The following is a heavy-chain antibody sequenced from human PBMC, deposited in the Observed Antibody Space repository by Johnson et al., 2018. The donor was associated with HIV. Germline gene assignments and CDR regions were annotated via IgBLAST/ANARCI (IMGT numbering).Heavy chain of an antibody. CDR1: GFTVSSNY. CDR2: IYSGGST. V-gene: IGHV3-53*01. D-gene: IGHD6-19*01. CDR3: VIIAVAVSGDAFDI. J-gene: IGHJ3*02. Sequence: VQLVESGGGLIQPGGSLRLSCAASGFTVSSNYMSWVRQAPGKGLEWVSVIYSGGSTYYADSVKGRFTISRDNSKNTLYLQMNSLRAEDTAVYYCVIIAVAVSGDAFDIWGQGTMVTVSA.